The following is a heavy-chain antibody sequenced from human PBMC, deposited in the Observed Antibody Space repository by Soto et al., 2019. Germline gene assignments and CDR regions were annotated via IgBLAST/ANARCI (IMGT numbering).Heavy chain of an antibody. CDR3: ARGYSGSYSVASGSYYYYGMDV. D-gene: IGHD1-26*01. CDR1: GGSISSYY. Sequence: SETLSLTCTVPGGSISSYYWSWIRQPPGKGLEWIGYIYYSGSTNYNPSLKSRVTISVDTSKNQFSLKLSSVTAADTAVYYCARGYSGSYSVASGSYYYYGMDVWGQGTTVTVSS. V-gene: IGHV4-59*01. J-gene: IGHJ6*02. CDR2: IYYSGST.